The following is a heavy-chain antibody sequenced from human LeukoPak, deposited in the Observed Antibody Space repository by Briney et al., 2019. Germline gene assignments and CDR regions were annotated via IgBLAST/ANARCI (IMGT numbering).Heavy chain of an antibody. CDR1: GFTFSSYA. V-gene: IGHV3-23*01. D-gene: IGHD6-19*01. Sequence: GGSLRLSCAASGFTFSSYAMSWVRQAPGKGLEWVSAISGSGGSTYYADSVKGRFTISGDNSKNTLYLQMNSLRAEDTAVYYCAKGGRVAVAGNVDYWGQGTLVTVSS. CDR2: ISGSGGST. J-gene: IGHJ4*02. CDR3: AKGGRVAVAGNVDY.